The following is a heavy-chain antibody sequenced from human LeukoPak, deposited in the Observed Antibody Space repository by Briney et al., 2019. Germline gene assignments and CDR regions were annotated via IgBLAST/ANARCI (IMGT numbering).Heavy chain of an antibody. V-gene: IGHV3-21*01. CDR1: GFTFSSYS. CDR3: AVVAAQTKVDY. J-gene: IGHJ4*02. Sequence: PGGSLRLSCAASGFTFSSYSMNWIRQAPGKGLEWVSSISSSSSYIYYADSVKGRFTISRDNTKNSLYLQMNSLRAEDTAVYYCAVVAAQTKVDYWGQGTLVTVSS. D-gene: IGHD2-15*01. CDR2: ISSSSSYI.